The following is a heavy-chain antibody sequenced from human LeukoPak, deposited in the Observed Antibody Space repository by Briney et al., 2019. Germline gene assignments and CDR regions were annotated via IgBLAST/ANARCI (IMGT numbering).Heavy chain of an antibody. V-gene: IGHV4-34*01. CDR3: ARGGLLWFGELLPPDY. CDR2: INHSGST. Sequence: PSETLSLTCAVYGGSFSGYYWSWIRQPPGKGLEWIGEINHSGSTDYNPSLKSRVTISVDTSKNQFSLKLSSVTAADTAVYYCARGGLLWFGELLPPDYWGQGTLVTVSS. J-gene: IGHJ4*02. CDR1: GGSFSGYY. D-gene: IGHD3-10*01.